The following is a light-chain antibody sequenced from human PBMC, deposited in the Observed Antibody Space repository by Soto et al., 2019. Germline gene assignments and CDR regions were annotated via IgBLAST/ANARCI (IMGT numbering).Light chain of an antibody. J-gene: IGLJ2*01. Sequence: QSVLTQPRSVSGSPGQSVTISCTGTSSDVGAYNYVSWYQQHPGKAPKLIIYDVNKRPSGVPDRFSGSKSGNTASLSISGLQAEDEACYYCCSYAASYSFVVFGGGTKVTVL. V-gene: IGLV2-11*01. CDR3: CSYAASYSFVV. CDR1: SSDVGAYNY. CDR2: DVN.